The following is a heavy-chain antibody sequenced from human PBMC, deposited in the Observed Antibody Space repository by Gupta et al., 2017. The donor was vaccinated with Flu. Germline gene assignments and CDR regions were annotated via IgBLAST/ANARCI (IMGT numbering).Heavy chain of an antibody. CDR2: LWYDGSKD. V-gene: IGHV3-33*01. CDR3: ARSHFWSGYNLEV. Sequence: VRQAPGKGLEGVAVLWYDGSKDYYADSVKGRFTISRDSSKTTLYLQMNNLRAEDTAVYFCARSHFWSGYNLEVWGQGTLVTVSS. D-gene: IGHD3-3*02. J-gene: IGHJ4*02.